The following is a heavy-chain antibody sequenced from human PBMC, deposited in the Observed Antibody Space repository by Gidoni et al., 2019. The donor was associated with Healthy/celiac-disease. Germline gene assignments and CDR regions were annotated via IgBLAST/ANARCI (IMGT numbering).Heavy chain of an antibody. V-gene: IGHV1-46*02. CDR1: GYTFHSYY. CDR3: ARTIHYYYDSSGYYIDY. D-gene: IGHD3-22*01. J-gene: IGHJ4*02. Sequence: QVQLVQSGAEVKKPGASVKVSCKASGYTFHSYYMHWVRQAPGQGLEWMGIINPSGGSTSYAQKFQGRVTMTRDTSTSTVYMELSSLRSEDTAVYYCARTIHYYYDSSGYYIDYWGQGTLVTVSS. CDR2: INPSGGST.